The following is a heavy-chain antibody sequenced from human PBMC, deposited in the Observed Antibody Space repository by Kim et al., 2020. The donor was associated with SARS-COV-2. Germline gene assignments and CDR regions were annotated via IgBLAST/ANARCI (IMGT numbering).Heavy chain of an antibody. Sequence: YPDTVNGRFTISRDNSKNTLYRQRNSLRAEDTAVYYCARAQYGLAVDDWGHGTLVTVSS. V-gene: IGHV3-53*01. CDR3: ARAQYGLAVDD. J-gene: IGHJ4*01. D-gene: IGHD6-19*01.